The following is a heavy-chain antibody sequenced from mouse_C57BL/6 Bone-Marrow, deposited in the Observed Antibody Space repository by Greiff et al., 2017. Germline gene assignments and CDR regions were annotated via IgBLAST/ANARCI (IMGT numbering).Heavy chain of an antibody. CDR3: ARECYPHCYAMDN. J-gene: IGHJ4*01. V-gene: IGHV1-22*01. CDR1: GYTFTDYN. D-gene: IGHD1-1*01. Sequence: VQLQQPGPELVKPGASVKMSCKASGYTFTDYNMHWVKQSPGKSLEWIGDINPKNGGTSYNQKFKGKATLTVNKSSSTAYMELRSLTSEESAVYYCARECYPHCYAMDNWGQGTSVTVSS. CDR2: INPKNGGT.